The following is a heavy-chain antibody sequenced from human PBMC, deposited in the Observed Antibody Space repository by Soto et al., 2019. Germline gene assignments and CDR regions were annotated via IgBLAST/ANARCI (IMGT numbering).Heavy chain of an antibody. J-gene: IGHJ5*02. D-gene: IGHD3-9*01. CDR3: ARDPSPGLRYFDWP. Sequence: QVQLVQSGAEVQKPGSSVKVSCKASGGTFSSYAISWVRQAPRQGLQWMGGIIPIFGTANYAQKFQGRVTITADESTSTAYMELSGLRSEDTAVYYCARDPSPGLRYFDWPWGQGTLVTVSS. CDR1: GGTFSSYA. V-gene: IGHV1-69*01. CDR2: IIPIFGTA.